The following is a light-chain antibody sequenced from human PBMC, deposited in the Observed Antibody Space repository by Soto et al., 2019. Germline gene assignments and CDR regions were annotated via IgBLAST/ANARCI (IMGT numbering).Light chain of an antibody. V-gene: IGKV1-39*01. CDR1: QSISSY. J-gene: IGKJ4*01. CDR2: AAS. CDR3: QQSYSTLLT. Sequence: DIQMTQSPSSLTASVGDGVSIICRASQSISSYLNWNEQKPGKAPKLLIYAASSLQSGVPSRFSGSGSGTDFTLTISSLQPEDFATYYCQQSYSTLLTFGGGTKVEIK.